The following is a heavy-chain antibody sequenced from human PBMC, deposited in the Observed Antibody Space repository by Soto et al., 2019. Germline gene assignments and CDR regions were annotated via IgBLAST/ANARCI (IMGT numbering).Heavy chain of an antibody. CDR2: IYHSGST. CDR1: GYSISSGYY. Sequence: SETLSLTCAVSGYSISSGYYWGWTRQPPGKGLEWIGSIYHSGSTYYNPSLKSRVTISVDTSKNQFSLKLSSVTAADTAVYYCARSHLIVYSSGWYFDYWGQRLLVTVS. V-gene: IGHV4-38-2*01. D-gene: IGHD6-19*01. CDR3: ARSHLIVYSSGWYFDY. J-gene: IGHJ4*02.